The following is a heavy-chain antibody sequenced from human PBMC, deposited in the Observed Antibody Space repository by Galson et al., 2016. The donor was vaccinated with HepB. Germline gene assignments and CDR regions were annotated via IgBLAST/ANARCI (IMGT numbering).Heavy chain of an antibody. D-gene: IGHD6-19*01. J-gene: IGHJ5*02. CDR3: ARVGSGWYEGWFDP. V-gene: IGHV1-18*04. CDR1: ADTFSRYG. CDR2: IVANNGNT. Sequence: SVKVSCKASADTFSRYGISWVRQAPGQGFEWMGWIVANNGNTNYAQKFQGRVTLTTDTSTTTAYMELRSLRSDDTAVYYCARVGSGWYEGWFDPWGQGTLVTVSS.